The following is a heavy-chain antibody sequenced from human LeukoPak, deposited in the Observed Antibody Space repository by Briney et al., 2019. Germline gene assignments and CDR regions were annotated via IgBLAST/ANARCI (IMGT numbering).Heavy chain of an antibody. CDR3: ARDHYGDYYFDY. CDR2: INPNSGGT. J-gene: IGHJ4*02. D-gene: IGHD4-17*01. CDR1: GYTFTGYY. V-gene: IGHV1-2*02. Sequence: ASVKVSCKASGYTFTGYYMHCVRQAPGQGLEWMGWINPNSGGTNYAQKFQGRVTMTRDTSISTAYMELSRLRSDDTAVYYCARDHYGDYYFDYWGQGTLVTVSS.